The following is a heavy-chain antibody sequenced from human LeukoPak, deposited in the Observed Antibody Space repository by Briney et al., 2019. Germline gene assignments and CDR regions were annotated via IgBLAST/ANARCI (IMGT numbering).Heavy chain of an antibody. CDR1: GFTFSSYS. J-gene: IGHJ4*02. CDR2: ISSSSTI. V-gene: IGHV3-48*01. CDR3: ARDQYDFWSGYYPFDY. D-gene: IGHD3-3*01. Sequence: GGSLRLSCAASGFTFSSYSMIWVRQAPGKGLEWVSYISSSSTIYYADSVKGRFTISRDNAKNSLYLQMNSLRAEDTAVYYCARDQYDFWSGYYPFDYWGQGTLVTVSS.